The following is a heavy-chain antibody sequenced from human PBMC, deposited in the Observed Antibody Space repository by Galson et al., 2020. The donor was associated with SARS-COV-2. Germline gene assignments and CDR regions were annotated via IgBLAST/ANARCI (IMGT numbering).Heavy chain of an antibody. CDR2: IHTTGST. J-gene: IGHJ5*02. V-gene: IGHV4-61*02. D-gene: IGHD1-26*01. CDR3: ARDRYSGSYSWSFDP. CDR1: GGSISSGSYY. Sequence: SETLSLTCTVSGGSISSGSYYWSWIRQPAGKGLEWIGRIHTTGSTNYNPSLKSRVTITVDTSKNQFSLKLSSVTAADTAVYYCARDRYSGSYSWSFDPWGQGTLVTVSS.